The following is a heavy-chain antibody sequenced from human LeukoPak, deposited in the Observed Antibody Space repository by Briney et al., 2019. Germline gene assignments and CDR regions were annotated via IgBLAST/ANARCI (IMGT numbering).Heavy chain of an antibody. V-gene: IGHV4-59*12. CDR3: AREPRGFGVVTSDNWFDP. Sequence: PSETLSLTCAVYGGSFSGYYWSWIRQPPGKGLEWIGYLYNTRNTYYNPSLKSRVTISVDTSKNQFSLKLSSVTAADTAVYYGAREPRGFGVVTSDNWFDPWGQGTLVTVSS. J-gene: IGHJ5*02. CDR2: LYNTRNT. D-gene: IGHD3-3*01. CDR1: GGSFSGYY.